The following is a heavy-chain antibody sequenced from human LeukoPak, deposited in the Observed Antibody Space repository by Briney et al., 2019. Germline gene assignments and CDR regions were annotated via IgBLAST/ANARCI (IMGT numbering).Heavy chain of an antibody. V-gene: IGHV3-21*01. Sequence: GGSLRLSCAASGFTFSTYGMHWVRQAPGKGLEWVSAISGSTTYIYYADSVKGRFTISRDNAKNSLYLQMNNLRTDDTAVYYCASHHGYTSNWPFDYWGQGTLVTVSS. D-gene: IGHD6-13*01. CDR2: ISGSTTYI. CDR3: ASHHGYTSNWPFDY. CDR1: GFTFSTYG. J-gene: IGHJ4*02.